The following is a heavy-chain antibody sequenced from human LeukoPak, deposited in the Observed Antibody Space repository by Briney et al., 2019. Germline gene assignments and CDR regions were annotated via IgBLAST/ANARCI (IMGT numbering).Heavy chain of an antibody. V-gene: IGHV3-30*02. J-gene: IGHJ4*02. CDR2: IRYDGSNK. Sequence: GGSLRLSCAASGFTFTSYGMHWVRQAPGKGLEWVGFIRYDGSNKYYGDSVKGRFTISRDNSKNTLYLQMNSLRAEDTAMYYCARASLSMIVVDQPFDYWGQGTLVTVSS. D-gene: IGHD3-22*01. CDR1: GFTFTSYG. CDR3: ARASLSMIVVDQPFDY.